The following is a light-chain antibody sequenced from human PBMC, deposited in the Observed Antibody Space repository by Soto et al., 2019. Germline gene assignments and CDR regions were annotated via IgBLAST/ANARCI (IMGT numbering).Light chain of an antibody. CDR2: DAS. V-gene: IGKV3-11*01. Sequence: EIVVTQSPATLSLSPGERATLSCRASQSISIYLAWYQQKPGQAPRLLIYDASNRATGIPARFSGSGSGTDFTLTISSLEPEDFAVYYCQQRRTWPLTFGGGTKVEIK. CDR3: QQRRTWPLT. J-gene: IGKJ4*01. CDR1: QSISIY.